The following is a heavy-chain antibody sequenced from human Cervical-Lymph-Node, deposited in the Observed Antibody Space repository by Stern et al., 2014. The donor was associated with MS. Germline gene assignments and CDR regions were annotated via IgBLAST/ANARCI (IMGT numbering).Heavy chain of an antibody. CDR1: GGTFTTYA. D-gene: IGHD3-22*01. V-gene: IGHV1-69*01. CDR3: ARDLSGIGYYDY. J-gene: IGHJ4*02. Sequence: QLVQSGAAVKKPGSPVRVSSKASGGTFTTYAISWVRQAPGQGLEWMGGIIPKAGTEKYAQKFQGKVTITADASTTTSYMELSSLKFDDTAVYYCARDLSGIGYYDYWGQGTLVAVSS. CDR2: IIPKAGTE.